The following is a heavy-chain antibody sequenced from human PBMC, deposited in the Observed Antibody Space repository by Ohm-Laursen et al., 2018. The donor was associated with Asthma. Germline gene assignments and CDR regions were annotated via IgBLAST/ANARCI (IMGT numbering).Heavy chain of an antibody. J-gene: IGHJ4*02. CDR1: GFTFSSYS. V-gene: IGHV3-21*04. CDR2: ISSSSSYI. Sequence: SLRLSCAASGFTFSSYSMNWVRQAPGKGLEWVSSISSSSSYIYYADSVKGRFTISRDNAKNSLYLQMNSLRAEDTAVYYCARVRSGYSYYFDYWGQGTLVTVSS. CDR3: ARVRSGYSYYFDY. D-gene: IGHD3-3*01.